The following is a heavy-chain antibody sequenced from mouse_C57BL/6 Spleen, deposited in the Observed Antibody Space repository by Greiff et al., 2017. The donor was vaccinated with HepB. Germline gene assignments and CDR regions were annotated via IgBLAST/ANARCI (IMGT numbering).Heavy chain of an antibody. J-gene: IGHJ4*01. CDR3: ARDALEDYAMDY. Sequence: EVMLVESGGGLVQSGRSLRLSCATSGFTFSDFYMEWVRQAPGKGLEWIAASRNKANDYTTEYSASVKGRFIVSRDTSQSILYLQMNALRAEDTAIYYCARDALEDYAMDYWGQGTSVTVSS. CDR2: SRNKANDYTT. V-gene: IGHV7-1*01. CDR1: GFTFSDFY.